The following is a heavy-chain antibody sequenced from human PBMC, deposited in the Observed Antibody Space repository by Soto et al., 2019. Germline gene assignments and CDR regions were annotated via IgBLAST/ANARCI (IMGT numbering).Heavy chain of an antibody. CDR2: IIPIFGTA. Sequence: QVQLVQSGAEVKKPGSSVTVSCKASGGTFSSYTISWVRQAPGQGLEWMGGIIPIFGTANYAQKLQGRVTITADESTSTAYMELSSLRSEDTAVYYCARGNHRWLQLWYFDLWGSGTLVTVSS. V-gene: IGHV1-69*12. CDR3: ARGNHRWLQLWYFDL. CDR1: GGTFSSYT. J-gene: IGHJ2*01. D-gene: IGHD5-12*01.